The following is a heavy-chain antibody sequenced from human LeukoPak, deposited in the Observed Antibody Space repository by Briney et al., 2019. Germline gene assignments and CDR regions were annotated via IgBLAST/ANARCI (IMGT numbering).Heavy chain of an antibody. D-gene: IGHD2-2*02. CDR3: AKDLNRKLYCSSTSCYIDY. J-gene: IGHJ4*02. Sequence: PGGSLRLSCAASGFTFSSYAMSWVRQAPGKGLEWVSAISGSGGSTYYADSVKGRFTISRDNSKNTLYLQMNSLRAEDTAVYYCAKDLNRKLYCSSTSCYIDYWGQGTLVTVSS. V-gene: IGHV3-23*01. CDR1: GFTFSSYA. CDR2: ISGSGGST.